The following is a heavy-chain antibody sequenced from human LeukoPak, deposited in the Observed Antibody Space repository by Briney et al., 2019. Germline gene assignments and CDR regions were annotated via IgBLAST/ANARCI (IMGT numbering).Heavy chain of an antibody. CDR2: ISSSSSYI. CDR3: ARSGLSGGGAID. J-gene: IGHJ4*02. D-gene: IGHD1-26*01. Sequence: PGGSLRLSCAASGFTFSSYSMNWVRQAPGKGLEWVSSISSSSSYIYYADSVKGRFTISRDNAKNSLYLQMNSLRAEDTAVYYCARSGLSGGGAIDWGQGTLVTVSS. V-gene: IGHV3-21*01. CDR1: GFTFSSYS.